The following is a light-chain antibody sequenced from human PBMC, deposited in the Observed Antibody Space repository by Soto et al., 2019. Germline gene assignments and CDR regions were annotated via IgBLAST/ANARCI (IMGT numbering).Light chain of an antibody. J-gene: IGKJ5*01. Sequence: EIVLTQSPGTLSLSPGERATLSCRASQSVGNFLAWYQHRPGQAPRLLILNASTRATGIPPRFSGSGSGTDFTLTISRLEPEDSAVYYCQQCGSSSTFGQGTRLEIK. CDR3: QQCGSSST. CDR2: NAS. V-gene: IGKV3-11*01. CDR1: QSVGNF.